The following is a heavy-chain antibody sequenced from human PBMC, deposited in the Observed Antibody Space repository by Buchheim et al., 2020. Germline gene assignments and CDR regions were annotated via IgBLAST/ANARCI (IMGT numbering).Heavy chain of an antibody. D-gene: IGHD3-10*01. V-gene: IGHV4-30-2*01. CDR3: ARDGRPLWFRDRWFDP. CDR2: IYHSGST. Sequence: QLQLQESGSGLVKPSQTLSLTCAVSGGSISSGGYSWSWIRQPPGKGLEWIGYIYHSGSTYYNPSLKSRVTISVARSKNQFFLKLSSVTAADTAVYYCARDGRPLWFRDRWFDPWGQGTL. J-gene: IGHJ5*02. CDR1: GGSISSGGYS.